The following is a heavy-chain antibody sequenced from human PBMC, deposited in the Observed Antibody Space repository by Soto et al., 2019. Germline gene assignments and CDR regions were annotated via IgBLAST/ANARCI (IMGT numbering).Heavy chain of an antibody. CDR1: GFTFDDYA. D-gene: IGHD3-9*01. Sequence: GGSLRLSCAASGFTFDDYAMHWVRQAPGKGLEWVSGISWNSGSIGYADSVKGRFTISRDNAKNSLYLQMNSLRAEDTALYYWAKDEGDILTGYYDYWGQGTLVTVSS. CDR2: ISWNSGSI. V-gene: IGHV3-9*01. CDR3: AKDEGDILTGYYDY. J-gene: IGHJ4*02.